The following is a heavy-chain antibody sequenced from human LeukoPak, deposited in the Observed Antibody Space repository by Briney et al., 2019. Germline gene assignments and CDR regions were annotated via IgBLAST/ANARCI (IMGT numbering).Heavy chain of an antibody. J-gene: IGHJ5*01. CDR3: ARPAASINSFDS. CDR1: GYSFATNW. D-gene: IGHD5-24*01. V-gene: IGHV5-51*01. CDR2: IDPYDSDP. Sequence: GESLKIFCKGSGYSFATNWIRWLRQMPGKGLELMGIIDPYDSDPRYSPSFQGQVTISADKSISTAYLQWSSLKASATAIYYCARPAASINSFDSWGQGTLVTVSS.